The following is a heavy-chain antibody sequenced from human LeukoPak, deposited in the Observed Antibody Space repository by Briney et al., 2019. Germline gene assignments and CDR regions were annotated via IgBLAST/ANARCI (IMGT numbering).Heavy chain of an antibody. Sequence: GASVKVSCKASRYTFTGYYMHWVRQAPGQGLEWMGWINPNSGVTDYAQNFQGRVTMTRDTSISTAYMELSRLRSDDTAVYYCARGLPGLWVWFDPWGQGTLVTVSS. D-gene: IGHD3-16*01. CDR1: RYTFTGYY. V-gene: IGHV1-2*02. CDR3: ARGLPGLWVWFDP. CDR2: INPNSGVT. J-gene: IGHJ5*02.